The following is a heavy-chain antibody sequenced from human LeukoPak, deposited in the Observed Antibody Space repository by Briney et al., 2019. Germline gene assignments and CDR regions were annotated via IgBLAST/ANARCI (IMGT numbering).Heavy chain of an antibody. J-gene: IGHJ4*02. CDR3: ARGLVDY. Sequence: ETSETLSLTCTVSGGSISSSSYYWSWIRQPPGKGLEWIGEINHSGSTNYNPSLKSRVTISVDTSKNQFSLKLSSVTAADTAVYYCARGLVDYWGQGTLVTVSS. V-gene: IGHV4-39*07. CDR2: INHSGST. CDR1: GGSISSSSYY.